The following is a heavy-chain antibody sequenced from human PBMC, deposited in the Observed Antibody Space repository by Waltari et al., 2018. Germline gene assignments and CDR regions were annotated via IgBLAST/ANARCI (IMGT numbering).Heavy chain of an antibody. CDR2: IYPGDSDT. J-gene: IGHJ4*02. Sequence: EVQLVQSGAEVNKPGESLKLSCKGSGYSFTSYWLGWVRQMPGKGLEWMGIIYPGDSDTRYSPSFQGQVTISADKSISTAYLQWSSLKASDTAMYYCARRSVSWGGEYYFDYWGQGTLVTVSS. CDR3: ARRSVSWGGEYYFDY. D-gene: IGHD3-10*01. V-gene: IGHV5-51*01. CDR1: GYSFTSYW.